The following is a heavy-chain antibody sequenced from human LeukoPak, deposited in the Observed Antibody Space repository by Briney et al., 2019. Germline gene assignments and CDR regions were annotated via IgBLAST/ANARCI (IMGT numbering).Heavy chain of an antibody. CDR3: AREPRYSYGFDY. D-gene: IGHD5-18*01. CDR1: GFTFSSYS. V-gene: IGHV3-21*01. Sequence: PGGSLRLSCAASGFTFSSYSMNWVRQAPGKGLEWVSSISSSSSYIYYADSVKGRFTISRDNAKNSLYLRMNSLRAEDTAVYYCAREPRYSYGFDYWGQGTLVTVSS. CDR2: ISSSSSYI. J-gene: IGHJ4*02.